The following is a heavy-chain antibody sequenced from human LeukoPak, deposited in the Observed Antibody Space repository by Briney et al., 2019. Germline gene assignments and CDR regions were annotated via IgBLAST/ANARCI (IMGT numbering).Heavy chain of an antibody. J-gene: IGHJ6*03. Sequence: PGGSLRLSRVDSGFTLSRYGMCWVRPAPGKGLGWVSVISGRVGSTFYADLVKGRFTISRDNAKNSLYLQMNSLRAEDTAIYYCARDPYNGGYGDSYYYFMDVWGKGTTVTISS. CDR3: ARDPYNGGYGDSYYYFMDV. CDR2: ISGRVGST. D-gene: IGHD1-26*01. CDR1: GFTLSRYG. V-gene: IGHV3-23*01.